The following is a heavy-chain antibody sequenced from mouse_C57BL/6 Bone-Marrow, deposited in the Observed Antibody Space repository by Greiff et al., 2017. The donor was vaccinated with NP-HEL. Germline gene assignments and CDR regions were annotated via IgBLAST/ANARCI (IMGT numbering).Heavy chain of an antibody. CDR2: IHPNSGST. V-gene: IGHV1-64*01. J-gene: IGHJ2*01. D-gene: IGHD4-1*01. Sequence: SGAELVKPGASVKLSCKASGYTFTSYWMHWVKQRPGQGLEWIGMIHPNSGSTNYNEKFKSKATLTVDKSSSTAYMQLSSLTSEDSAVYYCAREDWGYYFDYWGQGTTLTVSS. CDR3: AREDWGYYFDY. CDR1: GYTFTSYW.